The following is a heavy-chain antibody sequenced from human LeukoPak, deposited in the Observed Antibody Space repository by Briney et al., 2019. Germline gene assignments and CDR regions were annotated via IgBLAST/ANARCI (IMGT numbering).Heavy chain of an antibody. V-gene: IGHV1-18*01. CDR2: SNAYNGNT. Sequence: ASVKVSCKASGYTFTSYGLRGVQQPPGQGLEGMGWSNAYNGNTKYEQKLQGRVTMTTDTSSSTAYMELRSLRSDDTAVYYCARDPPAYYYDSSDPLDYWGQGTLVTVSS. D-gene: IGHD3-22*01. J-gene: IGHJ4*02. CDR1: GYTFTSYG. CDR3: ARDPPAYYYDSSDPLDY.